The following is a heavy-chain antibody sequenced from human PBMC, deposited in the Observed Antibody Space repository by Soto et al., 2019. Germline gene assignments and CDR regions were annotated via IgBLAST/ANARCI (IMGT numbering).Heavy chain of an antibody. J-gene: IGHJ5*02. D-gene: IGHD3-16*01. CDR2: INHSGST. CDR3: ARLRGGWFDP. V-gene: IGHV4-34*01. CDR1: GGSFSGYY. Sequence: QVQLQQWGAGLLKPSETLSLTCAVYGGSFSGYYWSWIRQPPGKGLEWIGEINHSGSTNYNPSLKRRVTISVDTSKNQFSLKLSSVAAADTAVYYCARLRGGWFDPWGQGTLVTVSS.